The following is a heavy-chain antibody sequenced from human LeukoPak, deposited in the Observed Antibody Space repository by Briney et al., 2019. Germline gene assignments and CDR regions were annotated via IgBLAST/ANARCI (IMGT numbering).Heavy chain of an antibody. J-gene: IGHJ4*02. CDR2: ISGSGGST. D-gene: IGHD2-15*01. V-gene: IGHV3-23*01. CDR3: AKDNCSGGSCDFDY. CDR1: GFTFSSYA. Sequence: GGSLRLSCAAPGFTFSSYAMSWVRQAPGKGLEWVSAISGSGGSTYYADSVKGRFTISRDNSKNTLYLQMNSLRAEDTAVYYCAKDNCSGGSCDFDYWGQGTLVTVSS.